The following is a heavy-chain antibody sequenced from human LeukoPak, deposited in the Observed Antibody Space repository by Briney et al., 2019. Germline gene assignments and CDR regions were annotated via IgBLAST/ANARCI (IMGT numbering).Heavy chain of an antibody. D-gene: IGHD1-26*01. J-gene: IGHJ5*02. CDR1: GGSISSGDYY. CDR2: IHSSGSS. V-gene: IGHV4-30-4*01. Sequence: SQTLSLTCTVSGGSISSGDYYWNWIRQPPGKGLEWIGYIHSSGSSYYNPSLKSRVTISVDTSKKQFSLKLTSVTAADTAVYYCARDSGSYPHWFAPWGQGTLVTVSS. CDR3: ARDSGSYPHWFAP.